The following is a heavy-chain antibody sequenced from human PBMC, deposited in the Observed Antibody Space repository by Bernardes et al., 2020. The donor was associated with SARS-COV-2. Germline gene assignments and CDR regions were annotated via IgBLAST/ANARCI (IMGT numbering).Heavy chain of an antibody. CDR3: VRDRVVPAATLYYYYGMDV. CDR2: INSDGSIT. J-gene: IGHJ6*02. CDR1: GFTFSNYW. D-gene: IGHD2-2*01. Sequence: GGSLRLSCAASGFTFSNYWMHWVRQAPGKGLVWVSRINSDGSITNYADSVKGRFTISRDNAKNTLYLQMNSLRAEDTAVYYCVRDRVVPAATLYYYYGMDVWGQGTTVTVSS. V-gene: IGHV3-74*01.